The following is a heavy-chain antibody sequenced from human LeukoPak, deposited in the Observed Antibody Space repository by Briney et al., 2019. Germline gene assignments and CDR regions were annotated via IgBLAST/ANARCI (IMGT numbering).Heavy chain of an antibody. CDR3: ARDLEYCSGGSCYYTSFDY. Sequence: SVKVSCKASGGTFISYAISWVRQAPGQGLEWMGRIIPVIGKTNYAQKFQGRVTITADKSTSTAYMELGSLRSEDTAVYYCARDLEYCSGGSCYYTSFDYWGQGTLVTVSS. J-gene: IGHJ4*02. V-gene: IGHV1-69*04. CDR1: GGTFISYA. CDR2: IIPVIGKT. D-gene: IGHD2-15*01.